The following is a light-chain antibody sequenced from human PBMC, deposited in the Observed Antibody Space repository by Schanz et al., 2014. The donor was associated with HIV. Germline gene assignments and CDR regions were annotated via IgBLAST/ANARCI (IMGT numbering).Light chain of an antibody. Sequence: QSALTQPASVSESPGQSITISCTGTGSDVGSYNLVSWSQQHPGKPPKLMIYEVSKRPSGVSNRFSGSKSGNTASLSISGLQAEDEADYYCSSFAGSNIPWVFGGGTKLTVL. CDR2: EVS. CDR1: GSDVGSYNL. V-gene: IGLV2-23*02. J-gene: IGLJ3*02. CDR3: SSFAGSNIPWV.